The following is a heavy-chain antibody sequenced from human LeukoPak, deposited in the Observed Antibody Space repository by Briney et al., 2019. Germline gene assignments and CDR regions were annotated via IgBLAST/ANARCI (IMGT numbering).Heavy chain of an antibody. V-gene: IGHV3-48*03. Sequence: GGSLRLSCAASGFTFSSYEMNWVRQAPGKGLEWVSYISGSGSTIYYADSVKGRFTISRDNAKNSLYLQMNSLRAEDTAVYYCARGGVLRNFDCWGQGTLVTVSS. J-gene: IGHJ4*02. CDR2: ISGSGSTI. CDR1: GFTFSSYE. CDR3: ARGGVLRNFDC. D-gene: IGHD3-3*01.